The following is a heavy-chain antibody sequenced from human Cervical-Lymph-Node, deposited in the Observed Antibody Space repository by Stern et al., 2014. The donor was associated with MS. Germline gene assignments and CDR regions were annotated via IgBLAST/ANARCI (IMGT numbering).Heavy chain of an antibody. J-gene: IGHJ4*02. V-gene: IGHV5-51*01. CDR2: LYPGASDT. CDR3: ATSTGYFLLEYYFDY. D-gene: IGHD6-19*01. CDR1: GYSFLSSW. Sequence: VQLVESAAEVKKPGESLKISCQGSGYSFLSSWIGWVRQMPGKGLEWMAVLYPGASDTRYNPSFQGQVTISADRSVNTAYLQWGSLKASDTAMYYCATSTGYFLLEYYFDYWGQGTLVTVSS.